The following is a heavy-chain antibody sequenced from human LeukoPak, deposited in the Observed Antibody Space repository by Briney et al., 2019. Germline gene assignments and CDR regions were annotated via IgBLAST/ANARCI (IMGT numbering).Heavy chain of an antibody. CDR2: INPSSGGT. V-gene: IGHV1-2*02. D-gene: IGHD5-24*01. CDR3: ARVVVRDANNYKDY. Sequence: ASVKVSCKASGYTFTGYHMHWVRQAPGQGLEWMGWINPSSGGTNYAQKFQGRVTMTRDTSISTAYLDLSRLRSDDTAVYYCARVVVRDANNYKDYWGQGTLVTVSS. CDR1: GYTFTGYH. J-gene: IGHJ4*02.